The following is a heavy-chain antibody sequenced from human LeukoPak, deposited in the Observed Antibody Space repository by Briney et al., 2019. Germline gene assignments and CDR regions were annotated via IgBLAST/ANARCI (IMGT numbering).Heavy chain of an antibody. V-gene: IGHV3-48*02. CDR3: ARDHDWGFDY. Sequence: GGSLRLSCAASGFIFSSYAMNWVRQAPGKGLEWISYISPTYTIYYSDSVRGRFTISRDNAENSLFLQMNSLRDEDTAVYFCARDHDWGFDYWGPGTLVAVSS. J-gene: IGHJ4*02. D-gene: IGHD2-21*01. CDR1: GFIFSSYA. CDR2: ISPTYTI.